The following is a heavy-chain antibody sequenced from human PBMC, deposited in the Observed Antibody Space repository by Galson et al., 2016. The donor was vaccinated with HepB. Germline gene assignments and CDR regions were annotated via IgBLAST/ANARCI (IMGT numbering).Heavy chain of an antibody. CDR2: IYPSRGST. J-gene: IGHJ4*02. CDR1: GYTFTTYH. V-gene: IGHV1-46*01. D-gene: IGHD3-10*01. Sequence: SVKVSCKASGYTFTTYHIHWVRQAPGQGLEWMGIIYPSRGSTNYAQKFQGRVTMTRDTSTSTVYMELSSLRSEDTAVYYCAREDTDRGPGYWGQGTLVSVSS. CDR3: AREDTDRGPGY.